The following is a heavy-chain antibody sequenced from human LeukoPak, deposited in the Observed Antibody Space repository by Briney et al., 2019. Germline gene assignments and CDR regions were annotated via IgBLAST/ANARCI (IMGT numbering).Heavy chain of an antibody. CDR1: GGSISSGGYY. Sequence: SETLSLTCTVSGGSISSGGYYWSWIRQHPGKGLEWIGYIYYSGSTYYNPSLKSRVTISVDTSKNQFSLKLSSVTAADTAVYYCARVWQLVRGGDALDIWGQGTMVTVSS. D-gene: IGHD6-6*01. V-gene: IGHV4-31*03. J-gene: IGHJ3*02. CDR3: ARVWQLVRGGDALDI. CDR2: IYYSGST.